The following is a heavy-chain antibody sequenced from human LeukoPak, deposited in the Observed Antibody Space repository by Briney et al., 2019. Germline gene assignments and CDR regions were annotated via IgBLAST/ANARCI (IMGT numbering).Heavy chain of an antibody. CDR1: GFTFDDYT. CDR3: AKDMGRSSLDY. J-gene: IGHJ4*02. Sequence: GRSLRLSCAASGFTFDDYTMHWVRQAPGKGLEWVSGISWNSGSIGYADSVKGRFTISRDNAKNSLYLQMNSLRAEDTALYYCAKDMGRSSLDYWGQGTLVTVSS. CDR2: ISWNSGSI. V-gene: IGHV3-9*01.